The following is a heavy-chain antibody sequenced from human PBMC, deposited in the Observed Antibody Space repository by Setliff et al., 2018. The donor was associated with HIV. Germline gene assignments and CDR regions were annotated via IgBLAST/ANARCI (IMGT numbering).Heavy chain of an antibody. V-gene: IGHV4-38-2*01. D-gene: IGHD3-16*01. J-gene: IGHJ5*01. CDR2: IYHSGST. CDR1: GYSISSGYY. Sequence: SETLSLTCAVSGYSISSGYYWGWIRQPPGKGLEWIGSIYHSGSTYYNPSLKSRLTISVDTSKNQFSLSLNSVTAADTAVYFCARGGAVSADFDSWGQGTLVTVSS. CDR3: ARGGAVSADFDS.